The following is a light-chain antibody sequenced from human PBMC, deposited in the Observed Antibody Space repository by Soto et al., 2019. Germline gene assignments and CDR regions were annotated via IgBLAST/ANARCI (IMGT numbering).Light chain of an antibody. CDR1: QSISSW. J-gene: IGKJ1*01. CDR2: DAS. Sequence: DIQMTQSPSTLSASVGDRVTIHCRASQSISSWLAWYQQKPGKAPKLLIYDASSLESGVPSRFSGSGSGTEFTLTISSLQPDDFATYYCQQYNSYSFGQGTKVDI. CDR3: QQYNSYS. V-gene: IGKV1-5*01.